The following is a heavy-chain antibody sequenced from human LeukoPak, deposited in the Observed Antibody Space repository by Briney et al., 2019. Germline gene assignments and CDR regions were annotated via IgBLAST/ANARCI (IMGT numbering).Heavy chain of an antibody. CDR2: ISGSGGST. CDR1: GFTFSSYA. D-gene: IGHD3-22*01. CDR3: AKDRDYYDSSGYYDY. Sequence: GGSLRVSCAASGFTFSSYAMSWVRQAPGKGLEWVSAISGSGGSTYYADSVKGRFTISRDNSKNTLYLQMNSLRAEDTAVYYCAKDRDYYDSSGYYDYWGQGTLVTVSS. J-gene: IGHJ4*02. V-gene: IGHV3-23*01.